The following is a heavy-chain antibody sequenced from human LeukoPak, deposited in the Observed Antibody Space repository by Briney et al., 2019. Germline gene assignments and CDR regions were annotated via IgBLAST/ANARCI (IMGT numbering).Heavy chain of an antibody. Sequence: ASVKVSCKTSGDMLTTSGISWVRQAPGQGLEWMGWIKPNSGDTRSAQKFQGRVIMTRDTSTGTAYMELSSLRYDDTAVYYCATNILVRDIINWFDPWGQGTLVTVSS. J-gene: IGHJ5*02. CDR1: GDMLTTSG. CDR2: IKPNSGDT. V-gene: IGHV1-2*02. CDR3: ATNILVRDIINWFDP. D-gene: IGHD3-10*01.